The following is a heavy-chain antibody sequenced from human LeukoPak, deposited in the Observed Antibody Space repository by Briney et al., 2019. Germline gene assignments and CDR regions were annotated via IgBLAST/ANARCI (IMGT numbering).Heavy chain of an antibody. CDR2: ISGSGGST. CDR3: AKDRSPRSVRKGVAAIT. J-gene: IGHJ4*02. V-gene: IGHV3-23*01. CDR1: GFTFSSYA. D-gene: IGHD2-15*01. Sequence: PGGSLRLSCAASGFTFSSYAMSWVRQAPGKGLEWVSAISGSGGSTYYADSVKGRFTISRDNSKNTLYLQMNSLRAEDTAVYYCAKDRSPRSVRKGVAAITWGQGTLVTVSS.